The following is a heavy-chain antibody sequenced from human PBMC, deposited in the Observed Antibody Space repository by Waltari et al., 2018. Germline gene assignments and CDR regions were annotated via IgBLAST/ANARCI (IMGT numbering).Heavy chain of an antibody. J-gene: IGHJ4*02. CDR2: IYYDGNT. CDR1: GGSVTDTRYF. CDR3: ARQGLYCRSSNCVGLDFSH. D-gene: IGHD2-2*01. V-gene: IGHV4-39*01. Sequence: QESGPGLLKPSETLSLTCAVSGGSVTDTRYFLGWVRQAPGKGLEWLGNIYYDGNTNYNPSLKSRVSISVDTSQKQFSLKLTSVTATDTAVYYCARQGLYCRSSNCVGLDFSHWGQGTLVAVS.